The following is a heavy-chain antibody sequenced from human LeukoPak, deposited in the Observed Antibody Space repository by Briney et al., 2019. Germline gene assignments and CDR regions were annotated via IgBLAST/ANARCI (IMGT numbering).Heavy chain of an antibody. Sequence: VASVKVSCKASGYPFTSYYINWVRQAPGQGLEWMGWISAYNGDTNYAQNLQGRVTMTTDTSTDTAYMELRSLRSDDTAVYYCAREGLSYTNPNNWFDPWGQGTLVTVSS. V-gene: IGHV1-18*01. J-gene: IGHJ5*02. D-gene: IGHD2-2*02. CDR3: AREGLSYTNPNNWFDP. CDR2: ISAYNGDT. CDR1: GYPFTSYY.